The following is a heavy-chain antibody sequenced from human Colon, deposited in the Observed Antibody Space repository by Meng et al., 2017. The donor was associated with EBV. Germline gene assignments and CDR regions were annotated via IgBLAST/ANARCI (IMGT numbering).Heavy chain of an antibody. D-gene: IGHD4-17*01. CDR3: ARTNYGDYNWFDP. CDR2: IYYSGST. CDR1: GGSISSGGFY. Sequence: QVQLQESGPGLVKPLQTLSLTCTVPGGSISSGGFYWSWIRQHPGKGLEWIGYIYYSGSTYYNPSLRRRVAISIDTSKNQFSLKLTSVTAADTAVYLCARTNYGDYNWFDPWGQGTLIIVSA. J-gene: IGHJ5*02. V-gene: IGHV4-31*03.